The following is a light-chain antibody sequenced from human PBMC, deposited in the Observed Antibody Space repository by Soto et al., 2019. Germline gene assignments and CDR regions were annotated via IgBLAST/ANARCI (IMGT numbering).Light chain of an antibody. CDR2: STN. Sequence: QTVVTQEPSFSVSPGGTVTLTCGLSSGSVPTSYYPSWYQRTPGQAPRTLIYSTNTRSSGVPDRFSGSILGNKAALTITGAQADDESDYYCVLYVGSGIWVFGGGTKLTVL. V-gene: IGLV8-61*01. J-gene: IGLJ2*01. CDR3: VLYVGSGIWV. CDR1: SGSVPTSYY.